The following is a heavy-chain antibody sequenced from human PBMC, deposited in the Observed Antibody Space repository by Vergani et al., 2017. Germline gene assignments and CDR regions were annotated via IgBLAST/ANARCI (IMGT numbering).Heavy chain of an antibody. Sequence: VQLVQSGAEVKKPGATMKISCKVSGYTFTDHYMHWVKPAPGKGLEWMGLVDPEDGETIYAEKFKGRVTIAADTSTHTAHLELRSLRSEDTAIYYCATPQTVTTGGMEVWGQGTTVIVSS. D-gene: IGHD4-17*01. CDR1: GYTFTDHY. V-gene: IGHV1-69-2*01. CDR3: ATPQTVTTGGMEV. J-gene: IGHJ6*02. CDR2: VDPEDGET.